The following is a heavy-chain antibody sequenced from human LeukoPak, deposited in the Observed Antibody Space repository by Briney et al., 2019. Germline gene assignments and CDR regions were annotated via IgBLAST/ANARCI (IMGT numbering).Heavy chain of an antibody. Sequence: ASVKVSCKASGYTFTGYYMHWVRQAPGQGLEWMGWINPNSGGTNYAQKFQGRVTMTRDTSISTAYMELSRLRSDDTAVYYCARLGPVDWLLCTFDYWGQGTLVTVSS. J-gene: IGHJ4*02. CDR2: INPNSGGT. V-gene: IGHV1-2*02. D-gene: IGHD3-9*01. CDR1: GYTFTGYY. CDR3: ARLGPVDWLLCTFDY.